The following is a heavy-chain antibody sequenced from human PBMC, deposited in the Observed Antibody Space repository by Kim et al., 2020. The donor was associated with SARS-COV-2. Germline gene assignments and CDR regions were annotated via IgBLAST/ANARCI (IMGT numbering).Heavy chain of an antibody. V-gene: IGHV4-59*13. Sequence: SETLSLTCTVSGGSISSYYWSWIRQPPGKGLEWIGYTYYSGSTNYNPSLKSRVTISVDTSKNQFSLKLSSVTAADTAVYYCARDSSSWYAGFDYWGQGTLVTVSS. D-gene: IGHD6-13*01. CDR2: TYYSGST. CDR3: ARDSSSWYAGFDY. CDR1: GGSISSYY. J-gene: IGHJ4*02.